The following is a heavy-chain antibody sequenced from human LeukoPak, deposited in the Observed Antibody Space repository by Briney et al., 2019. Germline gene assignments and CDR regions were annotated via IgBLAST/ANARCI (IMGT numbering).Heavy chain of an antibody. CDR2: IKSKTDGGTT. V-gene: IGHV3-15*01. CDR1: GFTFSNAW. Sequence: GGSLRLSCAASGFTFSNAWMSWVRQAPGKGLEWVGRIKSKTDGGTTDYAAPVKGGFTISRDDSKNTLYLQMNSLKTEDTAVYYCTTDYYDSSGCYYWGQGTLVTVSS. CDR3: TTDYYDSSGCYY. J-gene: IGHJ4*02. D-gene: IGHD3-22*01.